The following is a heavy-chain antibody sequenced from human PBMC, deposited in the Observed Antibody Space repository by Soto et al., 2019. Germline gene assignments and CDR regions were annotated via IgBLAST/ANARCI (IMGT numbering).Heavy chain of an antibody. J-gene: IGHJ6*02. Sequence: SSVKVSCKASGYTFTSYGISWVRQAPGQGLEWMGWISAYNGNTNYAQKLQGRVTMTRETSTSTAYLELRGLRSDDTADDTAVYYCAKSNYGGDDYFQYGLDVWGQGTTVTVSS. CDR1: GYTFTSYG. CDR3: VYYCAKSNYGGDDYFQYGLDV. CDR2: ISAYNGNT. V-gene: IGHV1-18*04. D-gene: IGHD2-21*02.